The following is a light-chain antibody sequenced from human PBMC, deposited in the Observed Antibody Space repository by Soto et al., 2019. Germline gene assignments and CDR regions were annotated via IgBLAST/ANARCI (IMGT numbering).Light chain of an antibody. CDR3: QQYASAPVFT. Sequence: EIVLTQSPGTLSLSPGERATLSCRASQSVSSSYLAWYLQKPGQAPRLLIYGASSRATGIPDRFSGSGSGTDFNLTISRLEPEDFAVYYCQQYASAPVFTFGPGTKVDIK. CDR1: QSVSSSY. V-gene: IGKV3-20*01. J-gene: IGKJ3*01. CDR2: GAS.